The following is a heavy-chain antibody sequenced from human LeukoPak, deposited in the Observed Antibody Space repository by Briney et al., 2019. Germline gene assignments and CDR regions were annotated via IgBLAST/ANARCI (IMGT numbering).Heavy chain of an antibody. J-gene: IGHJ4*02. CDR3: AKVWGVVAARVFHFDY. CDR1: GFTFSSYA. V-gene: IGHV3-23*01. CDR2: ISGSGGST. Sequence: GSLRLSCAASGFTFSSYAMSWVRQAPGKGLEWVSAISGSGGSTYYADSVKGRFTISRDNSKNTLYLQMNSLRAEDTAVYYCAKVWGVVAARVFHFDYWGQGTLVTVSS. D-gene: IGHD2-15*01.